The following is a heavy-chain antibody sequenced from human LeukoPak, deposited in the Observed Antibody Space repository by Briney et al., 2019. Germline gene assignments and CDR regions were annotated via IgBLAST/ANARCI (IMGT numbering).Heavy chain of an antibody. Sequence: GGSLRLSCAAPGFTFSTYAMNWVRQAPGKGLEWVSYISSSGGTIYYADSVKGRFTISRDNAKNSLYLQMNSLRAEDTAIYYCARDLCSGGSCSDYWGQGTLVTVSS. CDR3: ARDLCSGGSCSDY. V-gene: IGHV3-48*03. D-gene: IGHD2-15*01. J-gene: IGHJ4*02. CDR2: ISSSGGTI. CDR1: GFTFSTYA.